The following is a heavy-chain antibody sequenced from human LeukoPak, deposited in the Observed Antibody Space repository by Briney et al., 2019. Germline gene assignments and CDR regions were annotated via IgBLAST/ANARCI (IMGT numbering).Heavy chain of an antibody. CDR2: INPSGGST. J-gene: IGHJ6*02. V-gene: IGHV1-46*01. CDR1: GYTFTSYY. D-gene: IGHD3-3*01. Sequence: GASVKVSCKASGYTFTSYYMHWVRQAPGQGLEWMGIINPSGGSTSYAQKFQGRVTMTRDTSTSTVYMELSSLRSEDKAVYYCARSPRITIFGVVITHTWPPDYYYYGRDVWGQGTTVTVSS. CDR3: ARSPRITIFGVVITHTWPPDYYYYGRDV.